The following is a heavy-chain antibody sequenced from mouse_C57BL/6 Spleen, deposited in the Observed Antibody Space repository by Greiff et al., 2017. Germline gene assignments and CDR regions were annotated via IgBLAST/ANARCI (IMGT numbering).Heavy chain of an antibody. J-gene: IGHJ4*01. CDR1: GYTFTSYW. Sequence: QVQLQQPGAELVMPGASVKLSCKASGYTFTSYWMHWVKQRPGQGLEWIGEIDPSDSYTNYNQKFKGKATLTVDKSSSTAYMQRSSLTSEDSAVYSCARRPDNSSRYYAMGDWGQGAAVTVSS. CDR2: IDPSDSYT. CDR3: ARRPDNSSRYYAMGD. D-gene: IGHD1-1*01. V-gene: IGHV1-69*01.